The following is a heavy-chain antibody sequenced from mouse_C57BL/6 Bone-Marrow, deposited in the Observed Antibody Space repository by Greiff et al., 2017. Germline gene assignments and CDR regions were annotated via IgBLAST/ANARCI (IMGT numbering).Heavy chain of an antibody. J-gene: IGHJ1*03. D-gene: IGHD1-1*01. CDR1: GYTFTSYW. V-gene: IGHV1-74*01. CDR3: AIKAFYYYGISWYFDF. CDR2: IHPSDSDT. Sequence: VQLQQPGAELVKPGASVKVSCKASGYTFTSYWMHWVKQRPGQGLEWIGRIHPSDSDTNYNQKFKGKATLTVDKSSSTAYMQLSSLTSEDSAVYYCAIKAFYYYGISWYFDFWGTGTTVTVSS.